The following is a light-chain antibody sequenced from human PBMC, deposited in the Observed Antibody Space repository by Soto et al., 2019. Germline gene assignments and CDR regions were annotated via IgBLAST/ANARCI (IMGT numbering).Light chain of an antibody. Sequence: DIQMTQSPASFSSSVPDRFTITCRASQGVSTWLAWYQQKPGKAPNLLIYTASSLQSGVPARFSGSGSGTDFTLTISSLEPEDFAVYYCQRRSSWGTFGQGTRLENK. CDR3: QRRSSWGT. CDR2: TAS. J-gene: IGKJ5*01. CDR1: QGVSTW. V-gene: IGKV1-12*01.